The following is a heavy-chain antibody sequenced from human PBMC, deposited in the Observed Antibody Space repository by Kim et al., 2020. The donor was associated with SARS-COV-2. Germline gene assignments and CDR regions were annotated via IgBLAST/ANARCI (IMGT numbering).Heavy chain of an antibody. J-gene: IGHJ4*02. CDR2: ISHNGDNT. V-gene: IGHV3-23*01. D-gene: IGHD1-26*01. Sequence: GGSLRLSCAASGFTFSSHAMSWVRQAPGKGLEWVSSISHNGDNTYYADSVRGRFTISRDNSKNTLYLQMNSLRAEDTAVYYCANSARAWDWDYWGQGTLVTVSS. CDR1: GFTFSSHA. CDR3: ANSARAWDWDY.